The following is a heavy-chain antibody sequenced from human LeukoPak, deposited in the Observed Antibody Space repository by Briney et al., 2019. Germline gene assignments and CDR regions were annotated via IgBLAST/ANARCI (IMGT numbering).Heavy chain of an antibody. Sequence: GGSLRLSCAASGFTVSSNYMSWVRQAPGKGLEWVSVIYSGGSTYYADSVKGRFTISRDNSKNTLYLQMNSLRAEDTALYYCARAFVGYGSGISTKYYYYYYMDVWGKGTTVTVSS. J-gene: IGHJ6*03. CDR2: IYSGGST. V-gene: IGHV3-66*01. D-gene: IGHD3-10*01. CDR3: ARAFVGYGSGISTKYYYYYYMDV. CDR1: GFTVSSNY.